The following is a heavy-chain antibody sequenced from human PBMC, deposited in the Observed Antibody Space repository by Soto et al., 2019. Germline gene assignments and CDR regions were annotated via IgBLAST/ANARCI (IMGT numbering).Heavy chain of an antibody. CDR2: IYYSGST. V-gene: IGHV4-59*01. D-gene: IGHD3-22*01. CDR3: ARENGYYDSSGYRLRERYYYYGMDV. Sequence: ETLTLTCTVSGGSISSYYWSWIRQPPGKGLEWIGYIYYSGSTNYNPSLKSRVTISVDTSKNQFSLKLSSVTAADTAVYYCARENGYYDSSGYRLRERYYYYGMDVWGQGTTVTVSS. CDR1: GGSISSYY. J-gene: IGHJ6*02.